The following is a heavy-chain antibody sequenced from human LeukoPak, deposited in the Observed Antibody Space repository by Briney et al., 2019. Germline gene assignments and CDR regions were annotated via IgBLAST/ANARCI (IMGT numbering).Heavy chain of an antibody. J-gene: IGHJ4*02. CDR1: GYSIGSAYY. Sequence: SETLSLTCTVSGYSIGSAYYWAWLRQPPGKGLDWIGSMYHSGSTYYNPSLKSRVTESVDTSKNQFSLKLSSVTAADTAVYYCARNPTGGYYYFDYWGQGILVTVSS. V-gene: IGHV4-38-2*02. D-gene: IGHD2-8*02. CDR3: ARNPTGGYYYFDY. CDR2: MYHSGST.